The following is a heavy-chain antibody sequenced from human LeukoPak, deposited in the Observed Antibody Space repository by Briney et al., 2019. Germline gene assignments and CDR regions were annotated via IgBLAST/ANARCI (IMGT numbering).Heavy chain of an antibody. Sequence: SETLSLTCTVSGGSISTYYWSCIRHSPGKGLEWIGYVDYSGSTNYNPSLKSRVTMSVDTSKNHFSLKLNSVSAADTAVYYCARLTAAAGTWAFDIWGQGTMVTVSS. V-gene: IGHV4-59*01. CDR3: ARLTAAAGTWAFDI. CDR1: GGSISTYY. CDR2: VDYSGST. D-gene: IGHD6-13*01. J-gene: IGHJ3*02.